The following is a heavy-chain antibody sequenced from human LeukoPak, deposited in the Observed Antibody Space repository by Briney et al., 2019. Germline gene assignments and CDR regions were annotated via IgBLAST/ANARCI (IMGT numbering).Heavy chain of an antibody. CDR3: TREDRLRGTYYLPDY. Sequence: ASVKVSCKASGYTFTSYDINWVRQATGQGLEWMGWMNPNSGNTGYAQKFQGRVTITRNTSISTAYMELSSLRSEDTAVYYCTREDRLRGTYYLPDYWGQGTLVTVSS. D-gene: IGHD1-26*01. V-gene: IGHV1-8*03. J-gene: IGHJ4*02. CDR1: GYTFTSYD. CDR2: MNPNSGNT.